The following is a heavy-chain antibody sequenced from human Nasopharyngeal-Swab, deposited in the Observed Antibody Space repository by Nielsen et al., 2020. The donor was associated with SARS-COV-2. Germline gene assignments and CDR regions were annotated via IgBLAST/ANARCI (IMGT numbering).Heavy chain of an antibody. CDR1: GGSFSGFY. CDR2: INHNERT. V-gene: IGHV4-34*01. D-gene: IGHD3-16*01. CDR3: ARAGRVGDAFVGLDV. J-gene: IGHJ6*02. Sequence: SETLSLTCAVYGGSFSGFYWNWIRQPPGRGLEWIGEINHNERTNYNPSLKSRITLSVDTSNKQVSLKMRSVTAADTAVYYLARAGRVGDAFVGLDVWGQGTTVTVSS.